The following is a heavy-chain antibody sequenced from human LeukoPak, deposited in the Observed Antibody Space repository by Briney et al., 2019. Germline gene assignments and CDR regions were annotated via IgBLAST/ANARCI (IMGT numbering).Heavy chain of an antibody. CDR2: IYPGDSDT. Sequence: GESLKISCKGSGYSFTSYWIGWVRQMPGKGLEWMGLIYPGDSDTRYSPSFQGQVTISADRSISTAYLQWSSLEASDIAFYYCARLPVYAYFDYWGQGTLVTVSS. V-gene: IGHV5-51*01. CDR3: ARLPVYAYFDY. CDR1: GYSFTSYW. J-gene: IGHJ4*02. D-gene: IGHD1-14*01.